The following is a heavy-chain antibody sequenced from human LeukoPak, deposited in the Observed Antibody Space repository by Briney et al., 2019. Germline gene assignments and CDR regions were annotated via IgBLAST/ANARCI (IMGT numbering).Heavy chain of an antibody. CDR2: ISSSSYI. CDR3: ARDDDSSGYYPDY. J-gene: IGHJ4*02. V-gene: IGHV3-21*01. D-gene: IGHD3-22*01. Sequence: PGGSLRLSCAASGFTFSSYSMNWVRQAPGKGLEWVSSISSSSYIYYADSVKGRFTISRDNAKNSLYLQMNSLRAEDTAVYYCARDDDSSGYYPDYWGQGTLVTVSS. CDR1: GFTFSSYS.